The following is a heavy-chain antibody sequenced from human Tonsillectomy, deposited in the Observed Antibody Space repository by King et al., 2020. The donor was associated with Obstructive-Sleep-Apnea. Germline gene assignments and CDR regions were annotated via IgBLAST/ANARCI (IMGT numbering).Heavy chain of an antibody. D-gene: IGHD3-10*01. CDR2: IYYSGST. Sequence: QLQESGPGLVKPSETLSLTCTVSGGSISSYYWSWIRQPPGKGLEWIGYIYYSGSTNYNPSLKSRVTISVDTSKNQFSLKLSSLTAADTAVYYCARAGFGRLFDYWGQGTLVTVSS. CDR1: GGSISSYY. V-gene: IGHV4-59*01. J-gene: IGHJ4*02. CDR3: ARAGFGRLFDY.